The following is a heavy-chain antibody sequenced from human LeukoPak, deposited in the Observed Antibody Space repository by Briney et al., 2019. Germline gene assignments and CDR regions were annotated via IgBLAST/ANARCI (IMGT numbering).Heavy chain of an antibody. Sequence: GGSLRLSCVASGFTFTGHSMHWVRQAPGKGLEWVAVVADDEKTIFYADSLKGRFTVSRDNSKNTVYLQMNSLRDEDTAVYYCAREKQSGGTPFDYWGQGSLVTVSS. CDR2: VADDEKTI. V-gene: IGHV3-30*04. D-gene: IGHD1-26*01. CDR1: GFTFTGHS. CDR3: AREKQSGGTPFDY. J-gene: IGHJ4*02.